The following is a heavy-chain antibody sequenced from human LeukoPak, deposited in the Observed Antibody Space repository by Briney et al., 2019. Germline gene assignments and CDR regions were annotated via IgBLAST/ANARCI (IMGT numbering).Heavy chain of an antibody. CDR1: GFIFSNYG. CDR3: VRGYSYADY. J-gene: IGHJ4*02. D-gene: IGHD5-18*01. Sequence: PGGSLRLSCAASGFIFSNYGIHWVRQAPGKGLEWVTFISYDGGNKWYADSVKGRFTISRDNSKNTLYLQMNSLRAEDTAVYYCVRGYSYADYRGQGTLVTVSS. V-gene: IGHV3-30*03. CDR2: ISYDGGNK.